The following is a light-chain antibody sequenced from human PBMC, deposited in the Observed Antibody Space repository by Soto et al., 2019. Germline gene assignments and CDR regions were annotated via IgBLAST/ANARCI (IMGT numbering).Light chain of an antibody. J-gene: IGKJ1*01. Sequence: DIQMTQSPLSLSASVGDRVTITCRASQGIRIDLVWLQQRPGKAPKRLIYGASSLQSGVPSRFRGSGSGTEFTLTITNLQPEDSATYYCLQHNDFPRTFGQGTKVDIK. CDR3: LQHNDFPRT. CDR2: GAS. V-gene: IGKV1-17*02. CDR1: QGIRID.